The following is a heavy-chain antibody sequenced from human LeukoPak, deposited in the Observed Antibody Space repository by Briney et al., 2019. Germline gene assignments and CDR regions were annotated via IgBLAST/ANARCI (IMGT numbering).Heavy chain of an antibody. CDR3: AFSSGSYLSNDDAFDI. CDR2: MNPNSGNT. Sequence: ASVKVSCKASGYTFTSYDINWVRQATGQGLEWMGWMNPNSGNTGYAQKFQGRVTMTRNTSISTAYMELSSLRSEDTAVYYCAFSSGSYLSNDDAFDIWGQGTMVTVSS. D-gene: IGHD1-26*01. CDR1: GYTFTSYD. V-gene: IGHV1-8*01. J-gene: IGHJ3*02.